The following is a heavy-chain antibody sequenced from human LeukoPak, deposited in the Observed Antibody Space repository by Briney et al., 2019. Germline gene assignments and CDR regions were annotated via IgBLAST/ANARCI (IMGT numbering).Heavy chain of an antibody. CDR3: ARYSSGWYDL. Sequence: GGSLRLSCAASGFSFSSYWMSWVRQPPGKGLEWVANIKPDGSGKFYVDSVKGRFTMSRDNAKNTLYLQMNSLRAEDTAVYYCARYSSGWYDLWGQGTLVTVSS. V-gene: IGHV3-7*01. CDR1: GFSFSSYW. CDR2: IKPDGSGK. J-gene: IGHJ5*02. D-gene: IGHD6-19*01.